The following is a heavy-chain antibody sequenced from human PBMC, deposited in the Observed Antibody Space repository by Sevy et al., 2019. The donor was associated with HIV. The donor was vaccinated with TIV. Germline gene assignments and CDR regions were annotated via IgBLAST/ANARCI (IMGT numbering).Heavy chain of an antibody. Sequence: GGSLRLSCAASGFSFSTHAMHWVRQAPGKGLDWVALISYDGTAKYYADSVKGRFTVSRDDSKNTLYLQMNSLRPEDSAVYYCAREGGQTSAWTPGNYWGQGTQVTVSS. D-gene: IGHD6-19*01. CDR3: AREGGQTSAWTPGNY. CDR1: GFSFSTHA. V-gene: IGHV3-30-3*01. CDR2: ISYDGTAK. J-gene: IGHJ4*02.